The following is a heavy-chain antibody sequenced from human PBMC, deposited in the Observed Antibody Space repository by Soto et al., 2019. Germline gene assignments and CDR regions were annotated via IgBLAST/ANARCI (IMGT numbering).Heavy chain of an antibody. V-gene: IGHV1-18*01. J-gene: IGHJ4*02. CDR3: ARAGNNYYDSSGYRGFDY. CDR2: ISAYNGNT. Sequence: ASVKVSCKASGYTFTSYGIIWVRQAPGQGLEWMGWISAYNGNTNYAQKLQGRVTMTTDTSASTAYMELSSLRSEDTAVYYCARAGNNYYDSSGYRGFDYWGQGTLVTVSS. CDR1: GYTFTSYG. D-gene: IGHD3-22*01.